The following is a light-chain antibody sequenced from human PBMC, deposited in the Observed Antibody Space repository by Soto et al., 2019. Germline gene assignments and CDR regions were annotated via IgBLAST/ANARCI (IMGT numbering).Light chain of an antibody. Sequence: EIVLTQSPATLSLSPGERATLSCRASQSVGSNLAWYQQKPGQAPRLLSYDTSNRATGIPARFSGSGSGTDFTLTISSLEPEDFAVYYCQRGDTFGQGTRLEIK. CDR2: DTS. J-gene: IGKJ5*01. CDR3: QRGDT. CDR1: QSVGSN. V-gene: IGKV3-11*01.